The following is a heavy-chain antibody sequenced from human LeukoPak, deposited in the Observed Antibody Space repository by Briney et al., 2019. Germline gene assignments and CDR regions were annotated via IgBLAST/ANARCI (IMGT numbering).Heavy chain of an antibody. D-gene: IGHD6-13*01. V-gene: IGHV3-48*04. J-gene: IGHJ6*02. CDR3: ARDESPYSSSFDPPMDV. CDR1: GFTFSSYS. CDR2: ISSSSSTI. Sequence: PGGSLRLSCAASGFTFSSYSMNWVRQAPGKGLEWVSYISSSSSTIYYADSVKGRFIISRDNAKNSLYLQMNSLRAEDTAVYYCARDESPYSSSFDPPMDVWGQGTTVTVSS.